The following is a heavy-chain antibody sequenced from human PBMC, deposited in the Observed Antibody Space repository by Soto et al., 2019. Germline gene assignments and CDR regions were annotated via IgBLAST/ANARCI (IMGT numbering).Heavy chain of an antibody. CDR3: ARANSYGLGYYYYGMDV. CDR1: GGTFSSYA. CDR2: IIPIFGTA. V-gene: IGHV1-69*13. J-gene: IGHJ6*02. D-gene: IGHD5-18*01. Sequence: SVKVSCKASGGTFSSYAISWVRQAPGQGLEWMGGIIPIFGTANYAQKFQGRVTITADESTSTAYMELSSLRSEDTAVYYCARANSYGLGYYYYGMDVWGQGTTVTVS.